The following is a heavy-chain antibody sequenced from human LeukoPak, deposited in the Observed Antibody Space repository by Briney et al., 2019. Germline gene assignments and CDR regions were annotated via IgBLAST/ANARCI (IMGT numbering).Heavy chain of an antibody. J-gene: IGHJ4*02. D-gene: IGHD5-24*01. V-gene: IGHV1-2*02. CDR2: INPKSGGT. Sequence: ASVKVSCKASGYTFTSYYMHWVRQAPGQGLEWMGWINPKSGGTNYAQKFQGRVTMTRDTSISTVYMELSRLTSDDTAVYYCASRDGPQGAFDYWGQGTLVTVSS. CDR1: GYTFTSYY. CDR3: ASRDGPQGAFDY.